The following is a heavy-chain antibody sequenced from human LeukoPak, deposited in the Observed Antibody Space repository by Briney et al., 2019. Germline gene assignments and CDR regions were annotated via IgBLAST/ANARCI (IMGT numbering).Heavy chain of an antibody. CDR1: GVSMSAFQ. J-gene: IGHJ4*02. Sequence: SETLSLTRTVSGVSMSAFQWIWVRQSPEKGLEWIGCVNTKGETNYNPSLKSRVITSVDTSKSQFSLRLTSVTAADTAVYYCATSNDAKIAPFDHWGQGALVTVSS. D-gene: IGHD2-8*01. CDR2: VNTKGET. V-gene: IGHV4-4*09. CDR3: ATSNDAKIAPFDH.